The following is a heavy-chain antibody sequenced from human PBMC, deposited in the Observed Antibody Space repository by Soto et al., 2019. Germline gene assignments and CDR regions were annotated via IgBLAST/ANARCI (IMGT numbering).Heavy chain of an antibody. D-gene: IGHD6-13*01. V-gene: IGHV4-31*11. J-gene: IGHJ5*02. CDR3: ARSTDSSSFLAVWFDP. Sequence: HSETLSLACAVSGGSMFSGGYDGRWLRKHPGKGLEWIGYIYYSGSTYYNPSLKSRVTISVDTSKNQFSLKLSSVTAADTAVYYCARSTDSSSFLAVWFDPWGQGTLVPVSS. CDR1: GGSMFSGGYD. CDR2: IYYSGST.